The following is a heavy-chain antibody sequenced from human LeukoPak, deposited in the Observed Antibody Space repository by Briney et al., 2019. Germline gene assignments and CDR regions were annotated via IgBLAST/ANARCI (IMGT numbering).Heavy chain of an antibody. J-gene: IGHJ4*02. D-gene: IGHD2-15*01. CDR1: GGSISSYY. CDR2: IYTSGST. CDR3: ARRDGSGQYDY. V-gene: IGHV4-4*09. Sequence: SENLSLTCTVSGGSISSYYWSWIRQPPGKGLEWIGYIYTSGSTNYNPSLKSRVTISVDTSKNQFSLKLSSVTAADTAVYYCARRDGSGQYDYWGQGTLVTVSS.